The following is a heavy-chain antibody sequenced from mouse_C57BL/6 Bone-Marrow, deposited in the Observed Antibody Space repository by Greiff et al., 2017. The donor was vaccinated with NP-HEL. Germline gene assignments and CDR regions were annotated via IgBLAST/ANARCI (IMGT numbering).Heavy chain of an antibody. CDR1: GYTFTDYY. V-gene: IGHV1-76*01. CDR2: IYPGSGNT. CDR3: ARSGSNAWYFDV. Sequence: VKLMESGAELVRPGASVKLSCKASGYTFTDYYINWVKQRPGQGLEWIARIYPGSGNTYYNEKFKGKATLTAEKSSSTAYMQLSSLTSEDSAVYFCARSGSNAWYFDVWGTGTTVTVSS. J-gene: IGHJ1*03. D-gene: IGHD2-5*01.